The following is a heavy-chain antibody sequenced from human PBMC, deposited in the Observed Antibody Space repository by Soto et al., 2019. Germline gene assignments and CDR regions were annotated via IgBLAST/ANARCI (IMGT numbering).Heavy chain of an antibody. V-gene: IGHV1-8*01. CDR2: MNPNSGNT. CDR1: GYTFTSYD. D-gene: IGHD6-13*01. CDR3: ARAEGGSSWYGVYYYYYMDV. J-gene: IGHJ6*03. Sequence: ASVKVSCKASGYTFTSYDINWVRQATGQGLEWMGWMNPNSGNTGYAQKFQGRVTMTRNTSISTAYMELSSLRSEDTAVYYCARAEGGSSWYGVYYYYYMDVWGKGTTVTV.